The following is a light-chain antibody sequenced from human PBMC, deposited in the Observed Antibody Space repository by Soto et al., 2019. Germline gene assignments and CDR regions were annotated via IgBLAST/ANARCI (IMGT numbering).Light chain of an antibody. CDR3: QSFDSSLRGWV. Sequence: QPVLTQPPSVSGAPGQRVTISCTGSSSNIGAGYDVHWYQQLPGTVPKLLIYVDSYRPSGVPARFSGSKSATSASLAITGLQAEDEADYYCQSFDSSLRGWVFGGGTKLTVL. V-gene: IGLV1-40*01. CDR2: VDS. J-gene: IGLJ3*02. CDR1: SSNIGAGYD.